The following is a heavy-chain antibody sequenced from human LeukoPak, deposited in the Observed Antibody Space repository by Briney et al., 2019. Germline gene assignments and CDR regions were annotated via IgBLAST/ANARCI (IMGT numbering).Heavy chain of an antibody. J-gene: IGHJ4*02. Sequence: PGRSLRLSCAASGFTFKNFGIHWVRQAPGKGLEWVAVISYDGSNEYYADSVKGRFTISRDNSKSTLYLQMNSLRAEDTAVYYCAKDYDGSEIYYTLDCWGQGTLVTVPS. CDR1: GFTFKNFG. V-gene: IGHV3-30*18. D-gene: IGHD3-10*01. CDR3: AKDYDGSEIYYTLDC. CDR2: ISYDGSNE.